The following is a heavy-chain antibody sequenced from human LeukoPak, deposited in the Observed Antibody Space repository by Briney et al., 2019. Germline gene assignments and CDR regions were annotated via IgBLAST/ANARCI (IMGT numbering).Heavy chain of an antibody. V-gene: IGHV1-69*05. CDR3: ARDRDDETHMITFGRAFDY. J-gene: IGHJ4*02. CDR1: GGTFSSYA. Sequence: SVKVSCKASGGTFSSYAISWVRQAPGQGLEWMGGIIPIFCTANYAQKFQGRVTITTDKSTSTAYMELSSLRSEDTAVYYCARDRDDETHMITFGRAFDYWGQGTLVTVSS. CDR2: IIPIFCTA. D-gene: IGHD3-16*01.